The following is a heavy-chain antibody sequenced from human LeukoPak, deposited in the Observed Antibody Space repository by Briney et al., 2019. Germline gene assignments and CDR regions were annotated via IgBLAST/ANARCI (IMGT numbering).Heavy chain of an antibody. D-gene: IGHD5-12*01. CDR2: IGISSSNT. V-gene: IGHV3-48*01. J-gene: IGHJ4*01. CDR1: GFTFIDYS. CDR3: ARDHRYAFDN. Sequence: GGSLRLSCAASGFTFIDYSMNWVRQAPGKGREWISSIGISSSNTKYADSVKGRFTISRDKARNSLYLQMNSLRVEDTAMYYCARDHRYAFDNWGHGTLVTVSS.